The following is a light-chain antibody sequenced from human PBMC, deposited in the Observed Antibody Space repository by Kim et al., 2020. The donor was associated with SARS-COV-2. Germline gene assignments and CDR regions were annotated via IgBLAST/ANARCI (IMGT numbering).Light chain of an antibody. J-gene: IGLJ3*02. V-gene: IGLV6-57*01. CDR3: QSYDSSNPLV. CDR2: EDN. CDR1: SGSIASNY. Sequence: KSVTISCTRSSGSIASNYVQWYQQRPCSSPTTVIYEDNQRPSGVPDRFSGSIDSSSNSASLTISGLKTEDEADHYCQSYDSSNPLVFGGGTQLTVL.